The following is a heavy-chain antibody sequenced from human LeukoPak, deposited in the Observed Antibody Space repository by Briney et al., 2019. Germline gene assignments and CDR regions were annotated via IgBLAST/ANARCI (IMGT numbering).Heavy chain of an antibody. CDR3: ARDISEMGAFDI. V-gene: IGHV3-49*04. CDR1: GFTFGGYA. CDR2: IRSDAYGGTI. D-gene: IGHD5-24*01. J-gene: IGHJ3*02. Sequence: GGSLRLSCRASGFTFGGYAVNWVRQAPGKGLEWVGFIRSDAYGGTIQYDASVRGRFTTSRDDSKTIAYLQMNSLKTEDTAVYYCARDISEMGAFDIWGLGTMVTVSS.